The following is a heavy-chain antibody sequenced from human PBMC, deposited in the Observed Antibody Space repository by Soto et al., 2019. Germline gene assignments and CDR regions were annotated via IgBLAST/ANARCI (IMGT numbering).Heavy chain of an antibody. Sequence: EVQLQESGGGLVQPGGSLRLSCAASGITIRNYPMSWVRQAPGKGLDWVSGIRGSGDRTYYADSAKGRFTISKDFSKNSLSLQLDSLRVEDTAVYFCVKDDGGNPSTEPHWGQGTLVTVSS. CDR3: VKDDGGNPSTEPH. CDR2: IRGSGDRT. CDR1: GITIRNYP. V-gene: IGHV3-23*01. D-gene: IGHD2-15*01. J-gene: IGHJ4*02.